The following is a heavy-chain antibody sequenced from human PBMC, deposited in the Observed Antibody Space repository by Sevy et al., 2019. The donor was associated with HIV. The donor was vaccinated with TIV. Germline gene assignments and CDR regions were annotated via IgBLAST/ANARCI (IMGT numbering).Heavy chain of an antibody. CDR3: ARAAAGFDYYGMDV. D-gene: IGHD6-13*01. J-gene: IGHJ6*02. CDR1: GFTFSDYY. CDR2: ISSSGSTI. V-gene: IGHV3-11*01. Sequence: GGSLRLSCAASGFTFSDYYMSWIRQAPGKGLEWVSYISSSGSTIYYADSVKGRFTISRENAKNSLYLQMNSLRAEDTAVYYCARAAAGFDYYGMDVWGQGTTVTVSS.